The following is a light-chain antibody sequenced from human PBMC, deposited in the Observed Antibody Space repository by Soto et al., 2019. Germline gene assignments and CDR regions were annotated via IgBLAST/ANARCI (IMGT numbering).Light chain of an antibody. J-gene: IGKJ3*01. CDR3: HHYGTSAL. CDR1: QSVSSSY. CDR2: DAS. V-gene: IGKV3-20*01. Sequence: EIVLTQSPGTLSLSPGERATLSCRASQSVSSSYLAWYQQKPGQAPRLLIYDASRATGIPDRFSGSGSGTDFIIPITRLEPEDFAVYYCHHYGTSALFGPGTKVDI.